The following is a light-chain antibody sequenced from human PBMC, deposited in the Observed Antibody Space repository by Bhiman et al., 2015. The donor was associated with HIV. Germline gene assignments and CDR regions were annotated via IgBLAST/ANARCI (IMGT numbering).Light chain of an antibody. CDR3: SSYASSGPSHVI. CDR1: SSDVGDYNF. J-gene: IGLJ2*01. V-gene: IGLV2-14*03. Sequence: QSALTQPASVSGSPGQSIAISCTGTSSDVGDYNFVSWYQQHPGKAPKLVIYDVIKRPSGVSHRFSGSKSGDTASLTISELQAEDEADYYCSSYASSGPSHVIFGGGTKLTVL. CDR2: DVI.